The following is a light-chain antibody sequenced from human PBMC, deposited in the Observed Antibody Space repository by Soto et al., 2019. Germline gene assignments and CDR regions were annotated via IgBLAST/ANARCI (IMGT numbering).Light chain of an antibody. CDR3: QQYNNWLPWT. CDR2: GAS. J-gene: IGKJ1*01. V-gene: IGKV3-15*01. CDR1: QSISSN. Sequence: EIVMTQSPATLSVSPGERATFSCRASQSISSNLAWYQQKPGQAPRLLIYGASTRATGIPARVSGSGSGTEFTLTISSLQSEDFAVYYCQQYNNWLPWTFGQGTKVELK.